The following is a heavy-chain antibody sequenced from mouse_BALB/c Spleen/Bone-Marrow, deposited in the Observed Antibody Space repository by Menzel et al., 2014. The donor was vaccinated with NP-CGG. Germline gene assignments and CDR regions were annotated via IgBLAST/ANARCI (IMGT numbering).Heavy chain of an antibody. J-gene: IGHJ4*01. D-gene: IGHD2-3*01. CDR2: IAPGTGTT. V-gene: IGHV1S41*01. CDR3: AGYDYAMDY. CDR1: GYTFTNFW. Sequence: DRVKPGASVKLSCKASGYTFTNFWINRIKQRPGQGLEWIGRIAPGTGTTYYNEMFKGKATLTVDTSSSTAYIQLSSLSSEDSAVYFCAGYDYAMDYWGQGTSVTVSS.